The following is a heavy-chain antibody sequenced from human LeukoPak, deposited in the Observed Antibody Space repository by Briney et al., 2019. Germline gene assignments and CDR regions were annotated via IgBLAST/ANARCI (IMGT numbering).Heavy chain of an antibody. V-gene: IGHV4-59*08. CDR1: GGSIRGYY. J-gene: IGHJ4*02. CDR3: ARHYYDRSDSYSFDY. Sequence: SETLSLTCTDSGGSIRGYYGSWIPQPPGKGLEWIGYIYYSGSTNYTNYNPSLKSRVTTSVDTSKNQFSLKLSSVTAADTAVYHCARHYYDRSDSYSFDYWGQGTLVTVSS. CDR2: IYYSGSTNYT. D-gene: IGHD3-22*01.